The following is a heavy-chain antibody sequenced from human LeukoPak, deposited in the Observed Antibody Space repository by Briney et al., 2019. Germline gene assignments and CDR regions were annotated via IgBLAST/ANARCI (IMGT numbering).Heavy chain of an antibody. CDR2: ISSSSRYI. CDR1: GFTFSSYA. D-gene: IGHD2-2*01. J-gene: IGHJ4*02. Sequence: PGGSLRLSCAASGFTFSSYAMSWVRQAPGKGLEWVSAISSSSRYIYYADSVKGRFTISRDNAKNSLYLQMNSLRAEDTAVYFCASLGSRHCSSTSCYDYWGQGTLVTVSS. V-gene: IGHV3-21*01. CDR3: ASLGSRHCSSTSCYDY.